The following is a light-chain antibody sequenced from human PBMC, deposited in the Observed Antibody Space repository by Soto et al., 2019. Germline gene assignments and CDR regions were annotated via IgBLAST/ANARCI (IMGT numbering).Light chain of an antibody. Sequence: QSVLTQPASVSGSPGQSITISCTGTSSDVGSYNLVSCHQQHPGKAPKVMIYEVRKRPSGVSNRFSGSKSGNTASLTISGLQAEDEAEYHCSSYVGSNTWVFGGGTKVIVL. J-gene: IGLJ3*02. CDR2: EVR. CDR3: SSYVGSNTWV. V-gene: IGLV2-23*02. CDR1: SSDVGSYNL.